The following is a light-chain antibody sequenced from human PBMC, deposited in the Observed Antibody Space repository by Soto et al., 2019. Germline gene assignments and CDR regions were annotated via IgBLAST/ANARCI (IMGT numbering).Light chain of an antibody. Sequence: DIQMTQSPSTMSASVGDRVTITCRASQSIDSWLAWYQQKPGKAPKLLIYKASSLESGVPSRFSGSGSGTEFTPTISSLQPDDFATYYCQQLNSYPSFGQGTRLEI. CDR3: QQLNSYPS. CDR2: KAS. CDR1: QSIDSW. V-gene: IGKV1-5*03. J-gene: IGKJ5*01.